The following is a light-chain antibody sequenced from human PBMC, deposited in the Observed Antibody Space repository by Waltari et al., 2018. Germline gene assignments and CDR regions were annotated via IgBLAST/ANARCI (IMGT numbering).Light chain of an antibody. Sequence: QSVLTQPPSVSAAPGQKVTISCSGSSSNIGNNYVSWYQQLPGTAPKLLIYENNKLPSGIPDRFSGSKSGTSATLGITGLQTGDEADYYCGTWDSSLSAWVFGGGTKLTVL. CDR1: SSNIGNNY. CDR3: GTWDSSLSAWV. J-gene: IGLJ3*02. CDR2: ENN. V-gene: IGLV1-51*02.